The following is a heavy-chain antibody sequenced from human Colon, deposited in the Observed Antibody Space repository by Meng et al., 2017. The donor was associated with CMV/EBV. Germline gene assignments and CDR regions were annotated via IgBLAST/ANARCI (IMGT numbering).Heavy chain of an antibody. D-gene: IGHD3-16*01. CDR2: ISPTGSDT. CDR1: GFIVSDYY. V-gene: IGHV3-11*05. Sequence: LVQSGGGLVERGGSMGLSCAASGFIVSDYYMTWIREAPGKGLEWVSYISPTGSDTNYADSVRGRFTISRDNAKNSLFLQMSSLTAEDTAVYYCVKGHTMINPWGQGTLVTVSS. J-gene: IGHJ5*02. CDR3: VKGHTMINP.